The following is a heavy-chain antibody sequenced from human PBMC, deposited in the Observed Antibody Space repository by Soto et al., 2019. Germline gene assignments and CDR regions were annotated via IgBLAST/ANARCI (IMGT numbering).Heavy chain of an antibody. Sequence: QVQVVESGGGVVQPGRSLRLPCGVSGFAFSRYGMHWVRQAPGKGLEWVAVISPDGSKKYYPDSVKGRFTISRDNSKNTLYLQMSSLRAEDTAVYYCAKGYGSGTYSTGPYGLDVWGQGTTVTVSS. V-gene: IGHV3-30*18. CDR3: AKGYGSGTYSTGPYGLDV. CDR1: GFAFSRYG. J-gene: IGHJ6*02. D-gene: IGHD3-10*01. CDR2: ISPDGSKK.